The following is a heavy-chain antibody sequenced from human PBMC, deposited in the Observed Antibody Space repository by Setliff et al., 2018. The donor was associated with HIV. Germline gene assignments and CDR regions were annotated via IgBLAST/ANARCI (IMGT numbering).Heavy chain of an antibody. V-gene: IGHV1-46*01. CDR3: ASPVVTTPHDAFDI. J-gene: IGHJ3*02. Sequence: ASVKVSCKASGYIFSTYGISWVRQAPGQGLEWMGIINPSGGSTSYAQKFQGRVTMTRDTSTSTVYMELSSLRSEDTAVYYCASPVVTTPHDAFDIWGQGTMVTVSS. CDR2: INPSGGST. D-gene: IGHD2-15*01. CDR1: GYIFSTYG.